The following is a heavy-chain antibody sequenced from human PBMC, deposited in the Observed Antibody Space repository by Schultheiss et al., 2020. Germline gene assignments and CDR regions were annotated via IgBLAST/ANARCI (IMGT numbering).Heavy chain of an antibody. V-gene: IGHV3-11*01. CDR3: ARDAIYSSSSFWFYMDV. D-gene: IGHD6-6*01. Sequence: GGSLRLSCAASGFTFSDYYMNWIRQAPGKGLEWVSYISSSGNTIYYSDSVKGRFTVSRDNAKKSLYLQMNSLRAEDTAVYFCARDAIYSSSSFWFYMDVWGKGTTVTVSS. CDR2: ISSSGNTI. CDR1: GFTFSDYY. J-gene: IGHJ6*03.